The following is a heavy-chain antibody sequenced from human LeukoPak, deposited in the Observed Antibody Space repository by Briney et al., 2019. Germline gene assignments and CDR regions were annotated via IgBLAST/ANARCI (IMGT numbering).Heavy chain of an antibody. CDR2: INPNSGGT. D-gene: IGHD6-6*01. Sequence: ASVKVSCKASGYTFTGCYMHWVRQAPGQGLGWMGWINPNSGGTNYAQKFQGRVTMTRDTSISTAYMELSRLRSDDTAVYYCWQLVRAGYYGMDVWGQGTTVTVSS. CDR3: WQLVRAGYYGMDV. V-gene: IGHV1-2*02. J-gene: IGHJ6*02. CDR1: GYTFTGCY.